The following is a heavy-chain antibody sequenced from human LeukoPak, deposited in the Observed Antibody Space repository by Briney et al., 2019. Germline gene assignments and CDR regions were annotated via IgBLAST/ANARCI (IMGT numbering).Heavy chain of an antibody. D-gene: IGHD3-22*01. J-gene: IGHJ6*03. V-gene: IGHV4-34*01. CDR1: GGSFSGYY. CDR3: ARGAYYDSSGYYYRDYYYYMDV. CDR2: INHSGST. Sequence: SETLSLTCAVYGGSFSGYYWSWIRQPSGKGLEWIGEINHSGSTNYNPSLKSRVTISVDTSKNQFSLKLSSVTAADTAVYYCARGAYYDSSGYYYRDYYYYMDVWGKGTTVTVSS.